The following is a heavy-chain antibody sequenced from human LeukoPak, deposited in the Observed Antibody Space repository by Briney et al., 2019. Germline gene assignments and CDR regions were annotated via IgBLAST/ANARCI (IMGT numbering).Heavy chain of an antibody. CDR1: GYSFTSYW. J-gene: IGHJ4*02. CDR3: ARHGLDGSADY. CDR2: IDPSDSYT. D-gene: IGHD3/OR15-3a*01. Sequence: GESLKISCKGSGYSFTSYWISWVRQMPGKGLEWMGRIDPSDSYTNNSPSFQGHVTISTDKSISSAYLQWSSLKASDTAMYYSARHGLDGSADYWGQGTLVTVSS. V-gene: IGHV5-10-1*01.